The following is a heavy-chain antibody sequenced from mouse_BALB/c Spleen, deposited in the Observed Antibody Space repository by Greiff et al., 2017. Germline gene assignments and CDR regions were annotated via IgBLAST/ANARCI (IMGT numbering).Heavy chain of an antibody. CDR1: GFDFSRYW. D-gene: IGHD2-4*01. CDR3: ASPYDYPYAMDY. V-gene: IGHV4-1*02. J-gene: IGHJ4*01. Sequence: EVKLMESGGGLVQPGGSLKLSCAASGFDFSRYWMSWVRQAPGKGLEWIGEINPDSSTINYTPSLKDKFIISRDNAKNTLYLQMSKVRSEDTALYYCASPYDYPYAMDYWGQGTSVTVSS. CDR2: INPDSSTI.